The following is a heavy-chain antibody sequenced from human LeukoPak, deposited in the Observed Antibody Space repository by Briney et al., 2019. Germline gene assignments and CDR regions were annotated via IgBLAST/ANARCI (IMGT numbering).Heavy chain of an antibody. V-gene: IGHV1-46*01. CDR2: INPSGCST. Sequence: ASVTVSCKASGYTFTSYYMHWVRQAPGQGLEWMGIINPSGCSTSYAQKFQGRVTITADKSTSTAYMELSSLRSEDTAVYYCASGLLWFGELSDPTYYFDYWGQGTLVTVSS. J-gene: IGHJ4*02. CDR1: GYTFTSYY. CDR3: ASGLLWFGELSDPTYYFDY. D-gene: IGHD3-10*01.